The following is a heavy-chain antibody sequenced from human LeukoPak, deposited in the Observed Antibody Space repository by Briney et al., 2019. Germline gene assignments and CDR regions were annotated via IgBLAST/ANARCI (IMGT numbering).Heavy chain of an antibody. CDR2: INQDGSEK. Sequence: GGSLRLSCAASGFTFSSYAMSWVRQAPGKGLEWVANINQDGSEKHYVDSVKGRFTISRDNAKNSLYLQMNSLRAEDTAVYYCARDRDGYREFFDYWGQGTLVTVSS. CDR1: GFTFSSYA. V-gene: IGHV3-7*01. J-gene: IGHJ4*02. CDR3: ARDRDGYREFFDY. D-gene: IGHD5-24*01.